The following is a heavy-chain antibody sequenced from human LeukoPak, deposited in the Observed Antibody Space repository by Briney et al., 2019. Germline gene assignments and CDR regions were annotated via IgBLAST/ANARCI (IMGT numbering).Heavy chain of an antibody. V-gene: IGHV4-34*01. Sequence: SQTLSLTCAVYGGSFSGYYWSWIRQPPGKGLEWIGEINHSGSTNYNPSLKSRVTISVDTSKNQFSLKLSSVTAADTAVYYCARRWLHRKGFDYWGQGTLVTVSS. CDR1: GGSFSGYY. J-gene: IGHJ4*02. CDR3: ARRWLHRKGFDY. D-gene: IGHD5-24*01. CDR2: INHSGST.